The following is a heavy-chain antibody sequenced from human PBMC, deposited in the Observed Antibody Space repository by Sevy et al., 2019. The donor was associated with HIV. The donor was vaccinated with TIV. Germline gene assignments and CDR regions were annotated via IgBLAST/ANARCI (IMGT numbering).Heavy chain of an antibody. D-gene: IGHD7-27*01. CDR3: ARDNWGSIDY. V-gene: IGHV4-59*01. CDR2: AYYNGGT. CDR1: GGSLDVFG. J-gene: IGHJ4*02. Sequence: SETLSLTCTVSGGSLDVFGWTWVRQPPGKGLEWIGNAYYNGGTNYNPSLKSRLTIPVGTSARQFSLHLNSVTAADTAIYYCARDNWGSIDYWGQGILVTVSS.